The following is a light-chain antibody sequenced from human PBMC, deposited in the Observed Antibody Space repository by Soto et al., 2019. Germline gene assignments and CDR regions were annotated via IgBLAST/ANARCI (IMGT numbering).Light chain of an antibody. CDR3: QQYGSSPWP. V-gene: IGKV3-20*01. Sequence: EIVLTQSPGTLSLSPGERATLSCRASQSVSSSYLAWYQQKPGQAPRPLIYGASSRAIGIPDRFSGSGSGTDFTLTISRLEPEDFAVYYCQQYGSSPWPFGPGTNVDSK. J-gene: IGKJ1*01. CDR2: GAS. CDR1: QSVSSSY.